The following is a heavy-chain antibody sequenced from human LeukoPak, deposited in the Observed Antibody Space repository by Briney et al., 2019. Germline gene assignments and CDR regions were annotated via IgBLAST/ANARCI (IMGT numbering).Heavy chain of an antibody. CDR1: GFPFSSYG. Sequence: GGSLRLSCAASGFPFSSYGIHWVHQAPGKGLEWVAFIYYDESNKYYADSVKGRFTISRDNSKSTLYLQMNSLRAEDTAVYYCAKDYGENSAGYYYYYMDVWGKGTTVTVSS. D-gene: IGHD3-10*01. CDR3: AKDYGENSAGYYYYYMDV. V-gene: IGHV3-30*02. CDR2: IYYDESNK. J-gene: IGHJ6*03.